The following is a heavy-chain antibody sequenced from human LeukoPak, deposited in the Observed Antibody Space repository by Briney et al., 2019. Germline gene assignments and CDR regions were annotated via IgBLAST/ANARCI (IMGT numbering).Heavy chain of an antibody. CDR2: IYYSGST. D-gene: IGHD4-17*01. CDR3: ARHPTVTTVNWFDP. J-gene: IGHJ5*02. Sequence: SETLSLTCTVSGASITSYYWSWIRQPPGKGLEWIGYIYYSGSTNYNPSLKSRVTISVDTSKNQFSLKLSSVTAADTAVYYCARHPTVTTVNWFDPWGQGTLVTVSS. V-gene: IGHV4-59*08. CDR1: GASITSYY.